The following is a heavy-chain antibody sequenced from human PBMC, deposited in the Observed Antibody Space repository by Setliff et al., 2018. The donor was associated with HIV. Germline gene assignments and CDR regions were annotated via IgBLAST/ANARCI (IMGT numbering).Heavy chain of an antibody. CDR1: DASISSHY. J-gene: IGHJ3*02. V-gene: IGHV4-59*11. D-gene: IGHD3-16*01. CDR2: IYYSGST. Sequence: SETLSLTCTVSDASISSHYWSWIRQPPGKGLEWIAYIYYSGSTSYNPSLKSRVTVSIDTSKNQFSLKLNSVTAADTAVYYCARRPVMGEAIWGQGTMVTVSS. CDR3: ARRPVMGEAI.